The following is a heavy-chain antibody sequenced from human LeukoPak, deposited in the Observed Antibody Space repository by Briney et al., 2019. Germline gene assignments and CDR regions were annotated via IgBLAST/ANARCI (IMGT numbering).Heavy chain of an antibody. D-gene: IGHD1-14*01. J-gene: IGHJ6*03. CDR2: IIPIFGTA. CDR3: ARGPPLTFDHTPEGYYHYYMDV. CDR1: GGTFSSYA. Sequence: SVKVSCKASGGTFSSYAISWVRQAPGQGLEWMGGIIPIFGTANYAQKFQGRVSLTADKSTSTVYMELSSLRYDDTAVYYCARGPPLTFDHTPEGYYHYYMDVWGEGTTVTISS. V-gene: IGHV1-69*06.